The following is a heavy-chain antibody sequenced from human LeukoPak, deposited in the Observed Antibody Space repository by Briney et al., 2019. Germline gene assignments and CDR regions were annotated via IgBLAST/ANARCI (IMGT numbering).Heavy chain of an antibody. D-gene: IGHD2/OR15-2a*01. CDR3: ARDPPTSGYYFDY. V-gene: IGHV3-30-3*01. Sequence: GGSLRLSCAAFGFTFSSYAMHWVRQAPGKGLEWVAVISYDGSNKYYADSVKGRFTISRDNSKNTLYLQMTSLRAEDTAVYYCARDPPTSGYYFDYWGQGTLVTVSS. J-gene: IGHJ4*02. CDR1: GFTFSSYA. CDR2: ISYDGSNK.